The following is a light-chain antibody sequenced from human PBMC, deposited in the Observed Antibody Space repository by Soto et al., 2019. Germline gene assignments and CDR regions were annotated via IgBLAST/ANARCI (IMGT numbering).Light chain of an antibody. CDR1: SSNIGNNY. CDR3: GTWDSSLSAAV. Sequence: QSVLTQPPSVSAAPGQKVTISCSGSSSNIGNNYVSWYEQPPGTAPKLLIHENDKRPSGIPDRFSGSKSGTSATLGITGLQTGDEADYYCGTWDSSLSAAVFGGGTKLTVL. V-gene: IGLV1-51*02. J-gene: IGLJ3*02. CDR2: END.